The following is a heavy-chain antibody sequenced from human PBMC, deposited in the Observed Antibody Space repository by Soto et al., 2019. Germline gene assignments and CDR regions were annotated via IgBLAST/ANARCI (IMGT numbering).Heavy chain of an antibody. CDR1: GFTFNTYG. Sequence: QVQLVESGGGVVQPGRSLRLSCAASGFTFNTYGMHWVRQAPGKGLEWVAVIWYDGSDKYYGDSVKGRFTISRDNSKNTLYLQMNSLRAEDTAVYYRARDVAHLAYMDVWGQGTTVTVSS. V-gene: IGHV3-33*01. J-gene: IGHJ6*02. D-gene: IGHD2-15*01. CDR2: IWYDGSDK. CDR3: ARDVAHLAYMDV.